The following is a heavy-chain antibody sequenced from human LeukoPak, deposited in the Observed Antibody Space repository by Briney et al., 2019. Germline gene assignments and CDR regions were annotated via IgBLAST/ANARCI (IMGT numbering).Heavy chain of an antibody. D-gene: IGHD5-24*01. CDR2: INTYGSSA. CDR3: ARDNAYKFDY. J-gene: IGHJ4*02. V-gene: IGHV3-74*01. Sequence: PGGSLRLSCAASGFTFSSYWMNWVRQVPGKGLVWVSHINTYGSSATYADSVKGRFTISRDNAKNTLYLQMDSLKAEDTAIYYCARDNAYKFDYWGQGTLVIVSS. CDR1: GFTFSSYW.